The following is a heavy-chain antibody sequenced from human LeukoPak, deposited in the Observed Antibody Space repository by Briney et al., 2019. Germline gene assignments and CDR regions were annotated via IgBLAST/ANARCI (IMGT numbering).Heavy chain of an antibody. D-gene: IGHD1-26*01. Sequence: GGTLRLSCAASGFTFSSYGMSWVRQAPGKWLEWVAFIRYDGSNKYYADSVKGRFTISRDNSKNTLYLQMNSLRAEDTAVYYCAKDLSPLIVGATLLAFDIWGQGTMVTVSS. CDR2: IRYDGSNK. J-gene: IGHJ3*02. CDR1: GFTFSSYG. V-gene: IGHV3-30*02. CDR3: AKDLSPLIVGATLLAFDI.